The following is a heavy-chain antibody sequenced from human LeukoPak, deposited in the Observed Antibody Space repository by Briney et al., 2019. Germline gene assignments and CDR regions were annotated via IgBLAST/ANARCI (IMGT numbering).Heavy chain of an antibody. CDR1: GFTFSGSA. CDR2: IRSKANSYAT. Sequence: VGSLRLSCAASGFTFSGSAMHWVRQASGKGLEWVGRIRSKANSYATAYAASVKGRFTISRDDSKNTAYLQMNSLKTEDTAVYYCTRRPYYYDSSGYVTGIDYWGQGTLVTVSS. CDR3: TRRPYYYDSSGYVTGIDY. J-gene: IGHJ4*02. V-gene: IGHV3-73*01. D-gene: IGHD3-22*01.